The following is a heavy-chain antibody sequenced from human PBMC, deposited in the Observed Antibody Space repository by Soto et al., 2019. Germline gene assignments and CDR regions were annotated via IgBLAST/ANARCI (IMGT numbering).Heavy chain of an antibody. Sequence: EVQLLESGGGLVQPGGSLRLSCAASGFTFSTYAMTWVRQAPGKGLEWVSGISGSGSSTYYADSVKGRFTISRDNSKKMLHLQMNSLRAEDTAVYYCAKGALGTADGTVFWNWFDPWGQGTLVTVSS. CDR3: AKGALGTADGTVFWNWFDP. J-gene: IGHJ5*02. CDR1: GFTFSTYA. V-gene: IGHV3-23*01. D-gene: IGHD6-13*01. CDR2: ISGSGSST.